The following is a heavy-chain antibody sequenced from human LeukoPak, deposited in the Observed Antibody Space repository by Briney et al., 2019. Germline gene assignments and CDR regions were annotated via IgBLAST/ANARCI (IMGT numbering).Heavy chain of an antibody. CDR3: ARINVPPPVGSKELRYFDWQYYFDY. CDR1: GYAFTSYD. J-gene: IGHJ4*02. V-gene: IGHV1-8*01. D-gene: IGHD3-9*01. CDR2: MNPNSGNT. Sequence: ASVKVSCKASGYAFTSYDINWVRQATGQGLEWMGWMNPNSGNTGYAQKFQGRVTMTRNTSISTAYVELSSLRSEDTAVYYCARINVPPPVGSKELRYFDWQYYFDYWGQGTLVTVSS.